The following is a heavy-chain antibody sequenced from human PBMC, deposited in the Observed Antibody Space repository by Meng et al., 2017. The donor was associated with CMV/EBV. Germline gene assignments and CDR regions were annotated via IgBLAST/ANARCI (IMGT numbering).Heavy chain of an antibody. CDR3: AKDIPYGEYGMDV. Sequence: GGSLRLSCAASGFTFDDYAMHWVRQAPGKGLEWVSGISWNSGSIGYADSVKGRFTISRDNAKNSLYPQMNSLRAEDTALYYCAKDIPYGEYGMDVWGQGTTVTSP. V-gene: IGHV3-9*01. CDR1: GFTFDDYA. CDR2: ISWNSGSI. D-gene: IGHD4-17*01. J-gene: IGHJ6*02.